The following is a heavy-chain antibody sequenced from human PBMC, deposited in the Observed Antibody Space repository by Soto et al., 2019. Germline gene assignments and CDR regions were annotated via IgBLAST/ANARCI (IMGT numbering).Heavy chain of an antibody. D-gene: IGHD2-2*01. J-gene: IGHJ6*04. CDR2: ISAYNGNT. V-gene: IGHV1-18*01. CDR1: GYTFTSYG. Sequence: GASVKVSCKASGYTFTSYGISWVRQAPGQGLEWMGWISAYNGNTNYAQKLQGRVTMTTDTSTSTAYMELRSLRSDDTAVYYCARGCSSTSCPSGYYYGMDVWGKGTXVTVSS. CDR3: ARGCSSTSCPSGYYYGMDV.